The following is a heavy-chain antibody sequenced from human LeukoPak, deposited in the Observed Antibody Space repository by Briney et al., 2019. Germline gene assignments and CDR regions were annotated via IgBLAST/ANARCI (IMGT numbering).Heavy chain of an antibody. Sequence: GSLRLSCAASGFTFSSYAMSWVRQPPGKGLEWIGEINHSGSTNYNPSLKSRVTISVDTSKNQFSLKLSSVTAADTAVYYCARVRRITMVRGVRGMDVWGQGTTVTVSS. D-gene: IGHD3-10*01. V-gene: IGHV4-34*01. CDR2: INHSGST. CDR3: ARVRRITMVRGVRGMDV. CDR1: GFTFSSYA. J-gene: IGHJ6*02.